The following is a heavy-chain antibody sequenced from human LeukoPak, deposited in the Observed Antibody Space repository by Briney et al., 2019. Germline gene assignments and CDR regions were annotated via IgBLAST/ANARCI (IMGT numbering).Heavy chain of an antibody. D-gene: IGHD3-3*01. Sequence: PSETLSLTCTVSGGSISSYYWSWIRQPPGKGLEWIGYIYYSGSTNYNPSLKSRVTISVDTSKNQFSLKLSSVTAADTAVYYCARVPGYYDFWSGYGFAFDIWGQGTMVTVSS. CDR1: GGSISSYY. J-gene: IGHJ3*02. V-gene: IGHV4-59*01. CDR2: IYYSGST. CDR3: ARVPGYYDFWSGYGFAFDI.